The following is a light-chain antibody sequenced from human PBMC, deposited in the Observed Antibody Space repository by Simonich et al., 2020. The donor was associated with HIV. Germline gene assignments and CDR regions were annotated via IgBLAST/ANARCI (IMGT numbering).Light chain of an antibody. V-gene: IGKV2-28*01. CDR2: LGF. CDR3: MQALQTPIT. J-gene: IGKJ5*01. CDR1: QSLLLRNGYNY. Sequence: DIVMTQSQLSLPVTSGEPASIFCRSSQSLLLRNGYNYLIWFLQKPGHTPQLMIYLGFKRASGIPDRFSSSGSSTDFTLKISRVEAEDVGVYYCMQALQTPITFGQGTRLEIK.